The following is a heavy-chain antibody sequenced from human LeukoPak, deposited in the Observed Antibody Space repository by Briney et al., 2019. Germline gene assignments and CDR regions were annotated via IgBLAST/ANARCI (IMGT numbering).Heavy chain of an antibody. CDR1: GFTFSSYG. CDR3: ARVDVPYYYGSGSYYNGVDY. V-gene: IGHV3-30*02. CDR2: IRYDGSNK. J-gene: IGHJ4*02. Sequence: GGSLRLSCAASGFTFSSYGIHWVRQAPGKGLEWVAFIRYDGSNKYYADSVKGRFTISRDNSKNTLYLQMNSLRAEDTAVYYCARVDVPYYYGSGSYYNGVDYWGQGTLVTVSS. D-gene: IGHD3-10*01.